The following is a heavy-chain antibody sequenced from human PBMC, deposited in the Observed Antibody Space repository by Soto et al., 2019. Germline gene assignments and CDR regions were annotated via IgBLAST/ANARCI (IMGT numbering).Heavy chain of an antibody. CDR2: ISGSGGST. D-gene: IGHD3-3*01. V-gene: IGHV3-23*01. Sequence: GGSLRLSCAASGFTFSSYAMSWVRQAPGKGLEWVSAISGSGGSTYYADSVKGRFTISRDNSKNTLYLQMNSLRAEDTAVYYCAKELRFLEWFMPPDLDYWGQGTLVTVSS. CDR3: AKELRFLEWFMPPDLDY. J-gene: IGHJ4*02. CDR1: GFTFSSYA.